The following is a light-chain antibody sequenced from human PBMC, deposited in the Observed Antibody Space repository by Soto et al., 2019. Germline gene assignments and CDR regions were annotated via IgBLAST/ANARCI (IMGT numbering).Light chain of an antibody. CDR2: QDT. Sequence: SSELTQPPSVSVSPGQTASITCSGDKLGEKYACWYQQKSGQSPVVVVYQDTKRPSGIPERFSGSNSGNTATLTISGTQAMDEADYYCQAWDISTAVVFGGGTKLTVL. CDR3: QAWDISTAVV. V-gene: IGLV3-1*01. CDR1: KLGEKY. J-gene: IGLJ2*01.